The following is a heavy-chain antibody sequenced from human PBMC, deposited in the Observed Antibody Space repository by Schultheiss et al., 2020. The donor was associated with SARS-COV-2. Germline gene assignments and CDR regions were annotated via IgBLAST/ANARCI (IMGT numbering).Heavy chain of an antibody. CDR1: GGSFSGYY. D-gene: IGHD3-10*01. CDR2: INHSGST. V-gene: IGHV4-34*01. J-gene: IGHJ5*02. CDR3: ARDRRGWFDP. Sequence: ESLKISCAVYGGSFSGYYWSWIRQPPGKGLEWIGEINHSGSTNYNPSLKSRVTISVDTSKNQFSLKLSSVTAADTAVYYCARDRRGWFDPWGQGTLVTVSS.